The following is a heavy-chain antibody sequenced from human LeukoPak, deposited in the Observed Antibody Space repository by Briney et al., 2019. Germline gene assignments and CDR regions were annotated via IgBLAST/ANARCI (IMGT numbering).Heavy chain of an antibody. CDR1: GYTFTNYD. D-gene: IGHD3-10*01. J-gene: IGHJ4*02. Sequence: ASVKVSCKASGYTFTNYDVNWVRQATGQGLEWMGWMNPKSNNRGYAQKFQGRVTITTDTSISTAYMELSSLRSEDTAVYYCARDYYYGSGSYSTFYYWGQGTLVTVSS. V-gene: IGHV1-8*03. CDR2: MNPKSNNR. CDR3: ARDYYYGSGSYSTFYY.